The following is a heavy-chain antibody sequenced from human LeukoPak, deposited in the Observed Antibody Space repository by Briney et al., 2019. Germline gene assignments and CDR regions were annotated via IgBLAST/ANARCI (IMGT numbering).Heavy chain of an antibody. CDR3: AKEGEYAIWDY. V-gene: IGHV3-43*01. D-gene: IGHD2-8*01. CDR2: ISWDGGST. Sequence: GGSLRLSCAASGFTFDDYTMHWVRHAPGKGLEWVSLISWDGGSTYYADSVKGRFTISRDNSKNSLYLQMNSLRTEDTALYYCAKEGEYAIWDYWGQGTLVTVSS. CDR1: GFTFDDYT. J-gene: IGHJ4*02.